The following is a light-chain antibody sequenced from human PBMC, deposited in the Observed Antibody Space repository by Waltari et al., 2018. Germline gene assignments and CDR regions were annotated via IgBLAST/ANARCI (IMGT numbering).Light chain of an antibody. J-gene: IGLJ3*02. CDR1: SSDVGSYNL. CDR3: CSYAGSSWV. Sequence: QSALTQPASVSGSPGQSITISCTGTSSDVGSYNLVSWYQQHPGKAPKLMIYEGSKRPSGVSNRFSGSKSGNTASLTLSGLHAEDEADYYCCSYAGSSWVFGGGTKLTVL. V-gene: IGLV2-23*01. CDR2: EGS.